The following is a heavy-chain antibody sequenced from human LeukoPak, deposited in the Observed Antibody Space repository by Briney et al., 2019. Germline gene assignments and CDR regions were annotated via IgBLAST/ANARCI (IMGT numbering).Heavy chain of an antibody. CDR2: IYYSGST. CDR1: GGSFSGYY. J-gene: IGHJ4*02. V-gene: IGHV4-39*01. Sequence: SETLSLACAVYGGSFSGYYWGWIRQPPGKGLEWIGSIYYSGSTYYNPSLKSRVTISVDTSKNQFSLKLSSVTAADTAVYYCARRPRTVPVPYFDYWGQGTLVTVSS. D-gene: IGHD2-2*01. CDR3: ARRPRTVPVPYFDY.